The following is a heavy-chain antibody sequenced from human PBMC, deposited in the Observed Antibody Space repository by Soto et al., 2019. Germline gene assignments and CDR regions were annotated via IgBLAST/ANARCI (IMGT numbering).Heavy chain of an antibody. Sequence: QVQLQQWGAGLLKPSETLSLTCAVYGGSFSGYYWSWIRQPPGKGLEWIGEINHSGSTHYNPSLKSRVTISVDTSKNQFSLKLSSVTAADTAVYYCARGPGGYSYGWGQGTLVTVSS. D-gene: IGHD5-18*01. V-gene: IGHV4-34*01. CDR3: ARGPGGYSYG. CDR1: GGSFSGYY. J-gene: IGHJ4*02. CDR2: INHSGST.